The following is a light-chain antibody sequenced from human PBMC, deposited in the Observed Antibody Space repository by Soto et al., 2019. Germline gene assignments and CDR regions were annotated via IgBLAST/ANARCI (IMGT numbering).Light chain of an antibody. J-gene: IGLJ1*01. CDR2: EVN. CDR1: SSDVGGYNY. Sequence: QSALTQPPSASGSPGQSVAISCTGTSSDVGGYNYVSWYQQHPGKAPKLMIYEVNKRPLGVPDRFSGSKSGNTASLTVSGLQAEDEADYYCSSYAGXXXVFGTGT. CDR3: SSYAGXXXV. V-gene: IGLV2-8*01.